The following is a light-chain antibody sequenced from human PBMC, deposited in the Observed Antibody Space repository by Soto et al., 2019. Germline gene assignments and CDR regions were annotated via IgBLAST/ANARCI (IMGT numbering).Light chain of an antibody. Sequence: EVVMTQSPATLSVSPGERVTLSCRSSQSVADNLAWFQQKPGQGPRLLIYGASTRATGIPARFSGSGSGTDFTLTISSLEPEDFAVYYCQQRSNWPWTFGQGTKVDIK. CDR2: GAS. CDR1: QSVADN. J-gene: IGKJ1*01. CDR3: QQRSNWPWT. V-gene: IGKV3-11*01.